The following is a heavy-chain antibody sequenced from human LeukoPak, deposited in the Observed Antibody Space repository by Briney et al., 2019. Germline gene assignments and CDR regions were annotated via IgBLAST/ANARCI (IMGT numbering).Heavy chain of an antibody. CDR1: GFTFDDYA. V-gene: IGHV3-9*01. Sequence: GGSLRLSCAASGFTFDDYAMHWVRQAPGKGLEWFSGISWNSGSIGYADSVKGRFTISRDDAKNSLYLQMNSLRAEDTALYYCAKMGSRYYYYYYMDVWGKGTTVTVSS. J-gene: IGHJ6*03. D-gene: IGHD1-26*01. CDR2: ISWNSGSI. CDR3: AKMGSRYYYYYYMDV.